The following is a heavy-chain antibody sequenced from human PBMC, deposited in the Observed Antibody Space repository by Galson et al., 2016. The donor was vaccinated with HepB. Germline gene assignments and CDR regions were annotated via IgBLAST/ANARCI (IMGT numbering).Heavy chain of an antibody. V-gene: IGHV4-59*04. J-gene: IGHJ3*01. CDR2: VYYNGKT. CDR1: GASISGYY. Sequence: ETLSLTCTVSGASISGYYLSWIRQPPGKGLEWIGNVYYNGKTYYNPSLNSRVTLSVDTSKNLFSLRLNSVTAADTAVYYCARTRMRATVFSRKSTNAFNFWGQGTRVAVSS. D-gene: IGHD2-2*01. CDR3: ARTRMRATVFSRKSTNAFNF.